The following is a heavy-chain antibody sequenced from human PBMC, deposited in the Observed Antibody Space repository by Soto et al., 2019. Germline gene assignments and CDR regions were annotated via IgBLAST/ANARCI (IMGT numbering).Heavy chain of an antibody. V-gene: IGHV1-58*01. CDR1: GFTFTSSA. J-gene: IGHJ5*02. CDR2: IVVGSGNT. CDR3: AAGSGATTGPNWFDP. Sequence: SVKVSCKASGFTFTSSAVQWVRQARGQRLEWIGWIVVGSGNTNYAQKFQERVTITRDMSTSTAYMELSSLRSEDTAVYYCAAGSGATTGPNWFDPWGPGTLVTVSS. D-gene: IGHD1-26*01.